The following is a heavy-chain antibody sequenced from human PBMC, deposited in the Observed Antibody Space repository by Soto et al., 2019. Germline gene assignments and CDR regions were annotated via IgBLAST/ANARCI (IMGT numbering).Heavy chain of an antibody. CDR1: GFTFSSYG. CDR3: ARVACSSTSCPGDY. J-gene: IGHJ4*02. D-gene: IGHD2-2*01. CDR2: IWDDGSNK. Sequence: AGSLRLSCAAAGFTFSSYGMHCDRQAPGKGMEWVAVIWDDGSNKYYADSVKGRFTIARDNSKNTLYLQMNSLRAEDTAVYYCARVACSSTSCPGDYWGQGTLVTVSS. V-gene: IGHV3-33*01.